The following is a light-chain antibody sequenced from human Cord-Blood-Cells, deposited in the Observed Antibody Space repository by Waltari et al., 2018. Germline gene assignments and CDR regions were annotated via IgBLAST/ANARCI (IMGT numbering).Light chain of an antibody. CDR1: SSDVGSYNL. CDR2: EGS. Sequence: QSALTQPASVSGSPGQSITISCTGTSSDVGSYNLVSWYQQHPGKAPKLMIYEGSKRPSGLSIRFSGSKSGKTASLTISGLQAEDEADYYCCSYAGSSTLVFGGGTKLTVL. V-gene: IGLV2-23*01. CDR3: CSYAGSSTLV. J-gene: IGLJ3*02.